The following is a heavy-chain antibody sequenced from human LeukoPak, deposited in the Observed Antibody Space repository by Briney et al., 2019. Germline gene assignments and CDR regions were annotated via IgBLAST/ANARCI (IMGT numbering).Heavy chain of an antibody. CDR2: VSGSGSRA. CDR3: AKTPPGGPR. Sequence: GGSLRLSCATSGFTFSNYAMSWVRQAPGKGLEWVSGVSGSGSRAYYGDSVKGRFTISRDNSKNTLYLQMNSLRAEDTAVYYCAKTPPGGPRWGQGTLVTVSS. V-gene: IGHV3-23*01. CDR1: GFTFSNYA. J-gene: IGHJ4*02. D-gene: IGHD3-10*01.